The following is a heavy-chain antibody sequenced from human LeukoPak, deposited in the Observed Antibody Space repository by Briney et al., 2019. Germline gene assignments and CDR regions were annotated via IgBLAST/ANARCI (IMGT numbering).Heavy chain of an antibody. V-gene: IGHV1-2*02. Sequence: ASVKVSCKASGYTFTSYDINWVRQAPGQGLEWMGWINPNSGGTNYAQKFQGRVTMTRDTSISTAYMELSRLRSDDTAVYYCARGPSRSGYYLNGVSSYYFDYWGQGTLVTVSS. J-gene: IGHJ4*02. CDR2: INPNSGGT. CDR3: ARGPSRSGYYLNGVSSYYFDY. CDR1: GYTFTSYD. D-gene: IGHD3-3*01.